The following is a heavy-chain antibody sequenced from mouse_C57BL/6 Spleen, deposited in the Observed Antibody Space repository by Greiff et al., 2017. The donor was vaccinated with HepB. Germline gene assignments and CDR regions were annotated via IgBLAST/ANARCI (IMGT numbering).Heavy chain of an antibody. D-gene: IGHD1-2*01. CDR1: GYAFSSSW. Sequence: VQLVESGPELVKPGASVKISCKASGYAFSSSWMNWVKQRPGKGLEWIGRIYPGDGDTNYNGKFKGKATLTADKSSSTAYMQLSSLTSEDSAVYFCARGLLRPPYAMDYWGQGTSVTVSS. CDR2: IYPGDGDT. J-gene: IGHJ4*01. V-gene: IGHV1-82*01. CDR3: ARGLLRPPYAMDY.